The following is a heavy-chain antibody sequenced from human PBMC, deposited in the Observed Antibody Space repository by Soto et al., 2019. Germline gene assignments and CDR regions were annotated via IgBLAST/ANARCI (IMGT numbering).Heavy chain of an antibody. D-gene: IGHD6-6*01. V-gene: IGHV3-30*18. Sequence: PGGSLRLSCAASGFTFSSYGMHWVRQAPGKGPEWVAVISYDGSNKYYADSVKGRFTISRDNSKNTLYLQMNSLRAEDTAVYYCAKDQIYSSSSYFDYWGQGTLVTVSS. CDR2: ISYDGSNK. CDR1: GFTFSSYG. CDR3: AKDQIYSSSSYFDY. J-gene: IGHJ4*02.